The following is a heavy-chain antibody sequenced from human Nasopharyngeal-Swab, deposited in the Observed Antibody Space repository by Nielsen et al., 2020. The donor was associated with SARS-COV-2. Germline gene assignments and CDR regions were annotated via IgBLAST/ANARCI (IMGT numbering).Heavy chain of an antibody. Sequence: GESLKISCAASGFTFSSYSMNWVRQAPGKGLEWVSSISSRSSYIYYADSVKGRFTISRDNAKNSLYLQMNSLRAEDTAVYYCARLYCSGGSCYSSGGDDYWGQGTLVTVSS. D-gene: IGHD2-15*01. CDR1: GFTFSSYS. V-gene: IGHV3-21*04. J-gene: IGHJ4*02. CDR3: ARLYCSGGSCYSSGGDDY. CDR2: ISSRSSYI.